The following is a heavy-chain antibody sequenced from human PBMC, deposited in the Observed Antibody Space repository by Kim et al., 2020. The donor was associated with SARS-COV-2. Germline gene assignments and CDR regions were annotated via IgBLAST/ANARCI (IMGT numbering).Heavy chain of an antibody. Sequence: SETLSLTCTVSGGSISSSSYYWGWIRQPPGKGLEWIGSIYYSGSTYYNPSLKSRVTISVDTSKNQFSLKLSSVTAADTAVYYCARSSYYDSSGNFDYWGQGTLVTVSS. CDR3: ARSSYYDSSGNFDY. CDR2: IYYSGST. CDR1: GGSISSSSYY. V-gene: IGHV4-39*01. J-gene: IGHJ4*02. D-gene: IGHD3-22*01.